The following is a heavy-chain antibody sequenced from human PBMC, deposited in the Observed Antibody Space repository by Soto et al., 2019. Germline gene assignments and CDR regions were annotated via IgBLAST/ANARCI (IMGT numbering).Heavy chain of an antibody. CDR1: GFTFTTYW. D-gene: IGHD5-12*01. V-gene: IGHV3-74*01. J-gene: IGHJ4*02. CDR2: MNSDGSLI. CDR3: AREGMGYSGGFLSA. Sequence: EVQLVESGGGLVQPGGSLRLSCAASGFTFTTYWMHWVRQAPGKGLVWVSRMNSDGSLINYADSVKGRFTISRDNAKNTLYLQMNSLRAEDTAVYYCAREGMGYSGGFLSAWGQGTLFTVSS.